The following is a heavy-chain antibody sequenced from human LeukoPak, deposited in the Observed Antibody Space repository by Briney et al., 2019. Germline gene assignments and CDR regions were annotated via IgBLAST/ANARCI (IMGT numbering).Heavy chain of an antibody. D-gene: IGHD6-19*01. CDR3: ARAVAGDSKGVVRWFDP. CDR1: GGSFSGYY. Sequence: SETLSLTCAVYGGSFSGYYWSWIRQPPGKGLEWIGEINHSGSTNYNPSLKSRVTISVDTSKNQFSLKLSSVTAADTAVYYCARAVAGDSKGVVRWFDPWGQGTLVTVSS. CDR2: INHSGST. J-gene: IGHJ5*02. V-gene: IGHV4-34*01.